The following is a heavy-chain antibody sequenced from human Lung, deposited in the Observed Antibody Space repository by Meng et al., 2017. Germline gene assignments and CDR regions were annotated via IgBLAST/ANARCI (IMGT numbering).Heavy chain of an antibody. CDR2: INHSWST. D-gene: IGHD4-11*01. Sequence: QGQLHGQRQDLGKPAENLSITVSLSGSAIRSQNWWIWVRQPPGKGLEWIGEINHSWSTNYNPSIESRATRSVDTSQNNLSLKLSSVTAVDSAVYYCVRGPTTMSHDFDYWGQGTLVTVSS. CDR3: VRGPTTMSHDFDY. CDR1: GSAIRSQNW. V-gene: IGHV4-4*02. J-gene: IGHJ4*02.